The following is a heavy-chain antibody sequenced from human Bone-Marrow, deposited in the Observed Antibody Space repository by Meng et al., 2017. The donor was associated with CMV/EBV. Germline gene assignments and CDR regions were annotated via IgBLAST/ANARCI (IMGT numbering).Heavy chain of an antibody. Sequence: GGSLRLSCATSGFTFRDDYMSWIRQAPGKGLEWVSYISSSASTIYYADSAKGRFSISRDNAKNSLYLQMKSLSAEDTAVYYCASRIVVVPAAIPLDEVWGQGTLVTVSS. CDR1: GFTFRDDY. J-gene: IGHJ4*02. CDR2: ISSSASTI. CDR3: ASRIVVVPAAIPLDEV. V-gene: IGHV3-11*04. D-gene: IGHD2-2*02.